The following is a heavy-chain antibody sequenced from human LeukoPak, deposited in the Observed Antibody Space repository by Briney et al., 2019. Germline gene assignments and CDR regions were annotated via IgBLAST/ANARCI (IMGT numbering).Heavy chain of an antibody. CDR2: IIPILGIA. CDR1: GGTFSSYA. J-gene: IGHJ5*02. Sequence: SVKVSCKASGGTFSSYAISWVRQAPGQGLEWMGRIIPILGIANYAQKFQGRVTITADKSTSTAYMELSSLRSEDTAVYYCAREGDYYDSSGPQGFDPWGQGTPVTVSS. D-gene: IGHD3-22*01. V-gene: IGHV1-69*04. CDR3: AREGDYYDSSGPQGFDP.